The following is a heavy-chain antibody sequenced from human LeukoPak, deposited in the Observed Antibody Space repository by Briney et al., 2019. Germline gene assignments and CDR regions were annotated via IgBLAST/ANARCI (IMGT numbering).Heavy chain of an antibody. CDR3: ASSYCSGGSCYY. CDR2: IYSGGST. D-gene: IGHD2-15*01. Sequence: GGSLRLSCAASGFTVSSNYMSWVRQAPGEGLEWVSVIYSGGSTYYADSVKGRFTISRDNSKNTLYLHMNSLRAEDTAVYYCASSYCSGGSCYYWGQGTLVTVSS. J-gene: IGHJ4*02. V-gene: IGHV3-53*01. CDR1: GFTVSSNY.